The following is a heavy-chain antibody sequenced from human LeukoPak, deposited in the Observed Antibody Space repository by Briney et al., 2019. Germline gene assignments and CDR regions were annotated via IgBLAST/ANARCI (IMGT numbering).Heavy chain of an antibody. CDR2: IYDSGGT. Sequence: TSETPSLTCTVSGGSISSSGFYWGWIRQPPGKGLEWIGSIYDSGGTYYNPSLKSRVTISVNMSNNQFSLKLSSVTAADTAVYYCARHDYGDKNFDYWGQGTLVTVSS. D-gene: IGHD4-17*01. V-gene: IGHV4-39*01. CDR1: GGSISSSGFY. CDR3: ARHDYGDKNFDY. J-gene: IGHJ4*02.